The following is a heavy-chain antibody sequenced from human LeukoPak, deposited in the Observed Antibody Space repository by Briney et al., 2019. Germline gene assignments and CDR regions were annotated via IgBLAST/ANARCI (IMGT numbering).Heavy chain of an antibody. J-gene: IGHJ3*02. CDR2: LYKSVNT. Sequence: KASETLSLTCTVSGGSISTYYWSWIRQPPGKRLEWIGFLYKSVNTNYNPSLKSRVTISVDTSKNQFSLKLSSVTAADTAVYFCARGPYSYDSSGAFDIWGQGTMVTVSS. CDR1: GGSISTYY. D-gene: IGHD3-22*01. V-gene: IGHV4-59*08. CDR3: ARGPYSYDSSGAFDI.